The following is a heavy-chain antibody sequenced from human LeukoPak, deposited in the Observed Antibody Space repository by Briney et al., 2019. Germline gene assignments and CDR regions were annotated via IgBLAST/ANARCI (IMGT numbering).Heavy chain of an antibody. D-gene: IGHD7-27*01. CDR3: ARVLNWAFDY. CDR1: GFTFSSYA. V-gene: IGHV3-21*01. Sequence: GGSLRLSCAASGFTFSSYAMSWVRQAPGKGLEWVSSISSSSSYIYYADSVKGRFTISRDNAKNSLYLQMNSLRAGDTAVYYCARVLNWAFDYWGQGTLVTVSS. J-gene: IGHJ4*02. CDR2: ISSSSSYI.